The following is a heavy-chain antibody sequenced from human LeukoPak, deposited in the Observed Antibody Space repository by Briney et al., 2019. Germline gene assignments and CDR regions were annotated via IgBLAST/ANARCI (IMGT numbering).Heavy chain of an antibody. D-gene: IGHD3-22*01. CDR2: INWNGGST. CDR3: ARGTTYYYDSSGYYSYFDY. J-gene: IGHJ4*02. Sequence: PGGSLRLSCAASGFTFSSYAMSWVRQAPGKGLEWVSGINWNGGSTGYADSVKGRFTISRDNAKNSLYLQMNSLRAEDTALYYCARGTTYYYDSSGYYSYFDYWGQGTLVTVSS. V-gene: IGHV3-20*04. CDR1: GFTFSSYA.